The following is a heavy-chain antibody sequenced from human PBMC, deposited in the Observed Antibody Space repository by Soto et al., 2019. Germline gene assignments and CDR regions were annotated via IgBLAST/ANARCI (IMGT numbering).Heavy chain of an antibody. CDR3: ARREYLDY. CDR1: EDKCSEYG. D-gene: IGHD1-26*01. V-gene: IGHV5-51*01. J-gene: IGHJ4*02. CDR2: IYPGDSDT. Sequence: RISCRAAEDKCSEYGSAWVRQMPGKGLELVGIIYPGDSDTRYSPSFQGQVTISADKSTATAYLQWSSLKASDSAMYYCARREYLDYWGQGTLVTVSS.